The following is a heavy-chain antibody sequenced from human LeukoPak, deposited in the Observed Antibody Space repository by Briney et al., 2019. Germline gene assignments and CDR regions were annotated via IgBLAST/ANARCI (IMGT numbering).Heavy chain of an antibody. CDR3: ARRHTQGYLYYYGMDV. J-gene: IGHJ6*02. CDR1: GYSFTSYW. Sequence: GESLKISCKGSGYSFTSYWIGWVRQMPGKGLEWMGIIYPGDSDTRYSPSFQGQVTISADKSISTAYLQWSSLKASDTAMYYCARRHTQGYLYYYGMDVWGQGTTVTVSS. D-gene: IGHD2-15*01. V-gene: IGHV5-51*01. CDR2: IYPGDSDT.